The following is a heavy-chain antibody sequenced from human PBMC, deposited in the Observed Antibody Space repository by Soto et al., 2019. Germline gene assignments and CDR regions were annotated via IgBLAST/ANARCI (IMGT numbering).Heavy chain of an antibody. CDR3: ARDFTKSTSWPYYFDY. V-gene: IGHV1-18*01. J-gene: IGHJ4*02. CDR1: GYTFTTYG. CDR2: ISAYSGST. D-gene: IGHD2-2*01. Sequence: QVQLVQSGAEVKKPGASVKVSCKASGYTFTTYGISRVRQAPGQGLEWMGWISAYSGSTKFAQKFQGRVTMTTDTSTTTDYMDLRSLTSDDTAVYYCARDFTKSTSWPYYFDYWGQGTLVTVSS.